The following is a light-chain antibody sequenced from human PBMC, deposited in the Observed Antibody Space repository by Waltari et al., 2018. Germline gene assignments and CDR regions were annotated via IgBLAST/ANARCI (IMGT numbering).Light chain of an antibody. CDR1: SSDVGAYDS. V-gene: IGLV2-8*01. Sequence: QSALTQPPSASGSLGQSVTISCTGTSSDVGAYDSVSWFQQPPGKAPKHIIWGVSKRPSGVPGRFSGSKSGNTASLTVSGLQSEDEADYYCSSYTGTSYVFGPGTQVTVL. CDR2: GVS. CDR3: SSYTGTSYV. J-gene: IGLJ1*01.